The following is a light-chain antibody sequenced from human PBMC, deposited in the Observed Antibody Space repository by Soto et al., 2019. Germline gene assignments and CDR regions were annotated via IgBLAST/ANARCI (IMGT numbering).Light chain of an antibody. Sequence: EMVLTQSPGTLSLSPGERATLSCGASQSVSSSYLAWYQQKPGQAPRLLIYGASNRATGIPDRFSGSGSGTDFTLTISRLEPEDFAVYYCQQYGSSGTFGQGTKVDIK. CDR1: QSVSSSY. CDR3: QQYGSSGT. J-gene: IGKJ1*01. V-gene: IGKV3-20*01. CDR2: GAS.